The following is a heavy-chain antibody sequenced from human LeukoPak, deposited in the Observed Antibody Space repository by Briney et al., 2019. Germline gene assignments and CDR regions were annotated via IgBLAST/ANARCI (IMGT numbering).Heavy chain of an antibody. Sequence: GGSLRLSCAASGFTFSSSAMNWVRQAPGKGLEWVSGINPSGGSIHYADSVKGRFTISTDNAKNALYLQMNSLRAEDTAIYYCAKRENYGGYSYWGQGPLVTVSS. CDR1: GFTFSSSA. J-gene: IGHJ4*02. CDR3: AKRENYGGYSY. CDR2: INPSGGSI. D-gene: IGHD4-23*01. V-gene: IGHV3-23*01.